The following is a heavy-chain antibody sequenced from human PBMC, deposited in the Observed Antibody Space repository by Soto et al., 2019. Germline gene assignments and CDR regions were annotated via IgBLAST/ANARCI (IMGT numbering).Heavy chain of an antibody. D-gene: IGHD6-13*01. CDR2: FDPEDGET. V-gene: IGHV1-24*01. Sequence: ASVKVSCKVSGYTLTELSMHWVRQALGKGLEWMGGFDPEDGETIYAQKFQGRVTMTEDTSTDTAYMELSSLRSEDTAVYYCATRIAAAGHNAFDIWGQGTMVTVS. CDR1: GYTLTELS. CDR3: ATRIAAAGHNAFDI. J-gene: IGHJ3*02.